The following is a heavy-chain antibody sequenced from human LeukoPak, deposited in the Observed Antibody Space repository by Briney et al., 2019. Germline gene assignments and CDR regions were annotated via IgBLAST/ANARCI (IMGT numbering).Heavy chain of an antibody. Sequence: GRSLRLSCAASGFTFSSYGMHWVRQAPGKGLEWVAVISYDGSNKYYADSVKGRFTISRDNSKNTLYLQMNSLRAEDTAVYYCANGRAAEGYWGQGTLDTVSS. CDR1: GFTFSSYG. CDR3: ANGRAAEGY. CDR2: ISYDGSNK. V-gene: IGHV3-30*18. J-gene: IGHJ4*02. D-gene: IGHD6-13*01.